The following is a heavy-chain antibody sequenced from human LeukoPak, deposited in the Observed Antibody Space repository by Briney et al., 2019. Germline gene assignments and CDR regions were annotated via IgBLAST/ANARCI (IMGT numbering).Heavy chain of an antibody. CDR3: ARTAAGSPGGFDC. CDR1: GGSISVYH. J-gene: IGHJ4*02. V-gene: IGHV4-59*08. D-gene: IGHD6-13*01. Sequence: PSETLSLTCTVSGGSISVYHWSWIRQPPGKGLEWIGYLYDTGITNYSPSLKSRVTISVDTSNNQISLKLTSVTAADTAVYYCARTAAGSPGGFDCWGQGTLVTVSS. CDR2: LYDTGIT.